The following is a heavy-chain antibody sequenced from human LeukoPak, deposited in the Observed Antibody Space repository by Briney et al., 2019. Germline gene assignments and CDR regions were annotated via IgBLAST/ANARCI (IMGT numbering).Heavy chain of an antibody. J-gene: IGHJ4*02. Sequence: GGSLRLSCAASEFTFSSYEMNWVRQAPGKGLEWVSYISSSGSTIYYADSVKGRFTISRDNAKNSLYLQMNSLRAEDTAVYYCARDPGGYYYDSSGYIYWGQGTLVTVSS. D-gene: IGHD3-22*01. CDR3: ARDPGGYYYDSSGYIY. V-gene: IGHV3-48*03. CDR1: EFTFSSYE. CDR2: ISSSGSTI.